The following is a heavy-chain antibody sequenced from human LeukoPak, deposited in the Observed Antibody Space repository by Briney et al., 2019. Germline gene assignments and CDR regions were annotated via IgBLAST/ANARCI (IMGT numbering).Heavy chain of an antibody. V-gene: IGHV3-15*01. CDR2: IKSKTDGGTT. J-gene: IGHJ6*03. D-gene: IGHD2-21*01. CDR3: TTGLWWGGYYMDV. Sequence: GGSLRLSCAASGFTFSNAWMSWVRQAPGKGLEWVGRIKSKTDGGTTDYAAPVKGRFTISRDDSKNTLYLQMNSLKTEDTAVYYCTTGLWWGGYYMDVWGKGTTVTISS. CDR1: GFTFSNAW.